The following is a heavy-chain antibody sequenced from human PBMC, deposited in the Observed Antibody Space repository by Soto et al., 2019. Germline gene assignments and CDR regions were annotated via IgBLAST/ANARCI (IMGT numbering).Heavy chain of an antibody. Sequence: SEPLSLPCTVSRGSISDYYWGWIRQPPGKGLEWVGYFYYSGSTKYNPSLKSRVTISVDTSKNQISLEMKSVTVADTAVYYCARVGSGGYTNNWFHXWGQGTLVTVSX. J-gene: IGHJ5*02. CDR1: RGSISDYY. CDR3: ARVGSGGYTNNWFHX. CDR2: FYYSGST. D-gene: IGHD3-22*01. V-gene: IGHV4-59*01.